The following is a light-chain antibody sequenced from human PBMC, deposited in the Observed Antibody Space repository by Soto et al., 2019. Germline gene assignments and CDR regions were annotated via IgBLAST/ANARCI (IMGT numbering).Light chain of an antibody. J-gene: IGKJ1*01. CDR3: MQALQTPGT. CDR1: QSLLHSNGYNY. V-gene: IGKV2-28*01. Sequence: DIVMTQSPLSLPVTPGEPASISCRSSQSLLHSNGYNYLDWYLQKPVQSPQLLIYLGSNRASGVPDRFSGSGSGTDFTLKISRVAAEEVGVYYCMQALQTPGTFGQGTKVEIK. CDR2: LGS.